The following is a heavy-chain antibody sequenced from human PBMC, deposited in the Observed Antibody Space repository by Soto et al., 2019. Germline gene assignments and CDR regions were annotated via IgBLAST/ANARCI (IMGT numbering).Heavy chain of an antibody. CDR3: ATRVDTAMVTFPPVAY. CDR2: ISGSGGST. V-gene: IGHV3-23*01. J-gene: IGHJ4*02. D-gene: IGHD5-18*01. CDR1: GFTFSSYA. Sequence: GGSLRLSCAASGFTFSSYAMSWVRQAPGKGLEWVSAISGSGGSTYYADSVKGRFTISRDNSKNTLYLQMNSLRAEDTAVYYCATRVDTAMVTFPPVAYWGQGTLVTVSS.